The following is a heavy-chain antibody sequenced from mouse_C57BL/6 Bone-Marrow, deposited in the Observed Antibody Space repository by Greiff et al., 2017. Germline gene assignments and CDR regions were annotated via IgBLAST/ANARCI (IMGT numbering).Heavy chain of an antibody. CDR2: IDPSDSYT. D-gene: IGHD2-4*01. V-gene: IGHV1-59*01. CDR3: ARSRAYYDYDGTWFAY. Sequence: VPLQQPGAELVRPGTSVKLSCKASGYTFTSYWMHWVKQRPGQGLEWIGVIDPSDSYTNYNQKFKGKATLTVDTSSSTAYMQLSSLTSEDSAVYYCARSRAYYDYDGTWFAYWGQGTLVTVSA. J-gene: IGHJ3*01. CDR1: GYTFTSYW.